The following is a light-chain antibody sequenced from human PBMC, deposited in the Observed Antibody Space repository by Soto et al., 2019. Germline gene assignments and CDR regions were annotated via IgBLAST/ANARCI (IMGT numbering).Light chain of an antibody. CDR2: GAS. CDR1: QSFSSSY. V-gene: IGKV3-20*01. CDR3: QQYGSSIT. J-gene: IGKJ5*01. Sequence: EIVLTQSPGTLSLSPGERVTLSCRASQSFSSSYLAWYQQKPGQAPRLLIYGASSRATGIPDRFSGSGSGTDFTLTIRRLEPEDFAVYYCQQYGSSITFGQGTRLEI.